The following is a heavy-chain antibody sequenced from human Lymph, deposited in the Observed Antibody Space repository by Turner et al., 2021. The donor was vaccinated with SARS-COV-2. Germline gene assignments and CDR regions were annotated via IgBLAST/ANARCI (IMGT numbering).Heavy chain of an antibody. CDR1: GGSISSSTYY. Sequence: QLQLQESGPGLVKPSETLSLTCTVSGGSISSSTYYWGWIRQPPGKGLEWIGSIYYSGSTYQNPSLKSRVTISVDPSKNQISLKLSSVTAADTAVYDCARQRLTRYGMDVRGQGTTVTVSS. D-gene: IGHD2-21*02. J-gene: IGHJ6*02. V-gene: IGHV4-39*01. CDR2: IYYSGST. CDR3: ARQRLTRYGMDV.